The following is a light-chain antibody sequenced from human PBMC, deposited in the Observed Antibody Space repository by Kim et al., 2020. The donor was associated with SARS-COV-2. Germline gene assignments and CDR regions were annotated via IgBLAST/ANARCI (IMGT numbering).Light chain of an antibody. Sequence: ALGQTVRITCQGDRLRSYYASWYQQKPGQAPVLVIYGKNNRPSGIPDRFSGSSSGNTASLTITGAQAEDEADYYCNSRDSSGNQVFGGGTQLTVL. CDR2: GKN. V-gene: IGLV3-19*01. CDR3: NSRDSSGNQV. J-gene: IGLJ2*01. CDR1: RLRSYY.